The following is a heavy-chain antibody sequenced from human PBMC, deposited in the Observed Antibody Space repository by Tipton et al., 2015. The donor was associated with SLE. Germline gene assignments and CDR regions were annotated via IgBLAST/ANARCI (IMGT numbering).Heavy chain of an antibody. V-gene: IGHV4-38-2*01. CDR3: ARGNFLTGYWMDV. J-gene: IGHJ6*04. CDR1: GNSISSGYY. Sequence: TLSLTCAVSGNSISSGYYWGWIRQPPGKGLEWIGSFYHSGSTDYNPSLKSRVTISVDTSKNQFSLKLSSVTAADTAVYYCARGNFLTGYWMDVWGKGTTVTVSS. D-gene: IGHD3-9*01. CDR2: FYHSGST.